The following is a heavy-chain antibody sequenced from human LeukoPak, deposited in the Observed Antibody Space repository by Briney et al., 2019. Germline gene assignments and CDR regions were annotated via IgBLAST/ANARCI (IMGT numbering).Heavy chain of an antibody. V-gene: IGHV4-4*09. CDR1: GGSMTHYF. Sequence: SGTLSLTCTVSGGSMTHYFWNWIRQPPGKGLEWIGYTHTSGSPDYSRSLKSRVTISLDASKNQFSLMLSSVTAADTAVYFCARATQRYCSGTTCFPYWFDTWGQGTLATVSS. D-gene: IGHD2-2*01. CDR3: ARATQRYCSGTTCFPYWFDT. J-gene: IGHJ5*02. CDR2: THTSGSP.